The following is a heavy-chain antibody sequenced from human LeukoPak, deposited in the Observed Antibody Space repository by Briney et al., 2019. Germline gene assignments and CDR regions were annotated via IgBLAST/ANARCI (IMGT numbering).Heavy chain of an antibody. CDR2: ISGSGGST. D-gene: IGHD1-14*01. CDR1: GFTFSSYA. V-gene: IGHV3-23*01. Sequence: PRGSLRLSCAASGFTFSSYAMSWVRQARGKGLEWVSVISGSGGSTYYADSVKGRFTISRDNSKNTLYLQMNSLRGEDTAVYYCAKADSARGVTLKTTIDYWGQGTLVTVSS. J-gene: IGHJ4*02. CDR3: AKADSARGVTLKTTIDY.